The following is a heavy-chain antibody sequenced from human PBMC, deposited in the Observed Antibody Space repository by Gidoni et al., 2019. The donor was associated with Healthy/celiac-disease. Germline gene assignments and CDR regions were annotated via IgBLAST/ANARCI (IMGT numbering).Heavy chain of an antibody. J-gene: IGHJ3*02. D-gene: IGHD3-22*01. CDR1: GFTFSSYA. CDR2: ISGSGGST. V-gene: IGHV3-23*01. CDR3: AKDLGDSSGPLLGDAFDI. Sequence: EVQLLESGGGLVQPGGSLRLSCAASGFTFSSYAMSWVRQAPGKGLEWVSAISGSGGSTYYADSVKGRFTISRDNSKNTLYLQMNSLRAEDTAVYYCAKDLGDSSGPLLGDAFDIWGQGTMVTVSS.